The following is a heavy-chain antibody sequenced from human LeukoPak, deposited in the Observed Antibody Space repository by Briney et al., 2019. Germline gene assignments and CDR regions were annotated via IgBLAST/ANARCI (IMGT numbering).Heavy chain of an antibody. V-gene: IGHV5-51*01. CDR3: GRHGKVGATQSWIDY. J-gene: IGHJ4*02. CDR1: GYSFTSYW. Sequence: GESLKISCKGSGYSFTSYWIGWVRQMPGKGLEWMGIIYPGDSDTRYSPSFQGQVTISADKSISTAYLQWSSLKASDTAIYYCGRHGKVGATQSWIDYWGQGTLVTVSS. D-gene: IGHD1-26*01. CDR2: IYPGDSDT.